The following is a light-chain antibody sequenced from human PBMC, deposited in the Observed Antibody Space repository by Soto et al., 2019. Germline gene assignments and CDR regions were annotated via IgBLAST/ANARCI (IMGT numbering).Light chain of an antibody. CDR2: DVS. V-gene: IGKV3-11*01. Sequence: EIVLTQSPATLSLSPGERATLSCRASQSVFSYLAWYQQKPGQAPRLLIYDVSNRATGIPARFIGSGSGTDFTLTNSSLEPEDFAVYYCQQRSNWPPFTFGPGTKVDLK. CDR1: QSVFSY. CDR3: QQRSNWPPFT. J-gene: IGKJ3*01.